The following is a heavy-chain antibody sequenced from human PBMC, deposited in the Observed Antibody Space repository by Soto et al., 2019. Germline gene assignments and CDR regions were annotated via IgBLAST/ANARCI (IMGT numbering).Heavy chain of an antibody. CDR1: VFTFNSYA. CDR3: AKDKGYSSSYFDY. Sequence: GGSLRLACAASVFTFNSYAMRWVRQAPRKGLEWVSAIRGSGDNTYYADSVKGRFTISRDNSKNTLYLQMNSLRAEDTAVYYCAKDKGYSSSYFDYWGQGTLVTVSS. V-gene: IGHV3-23*01. CDR2: IRGSGDNT. D-gene: IGHD6-6*01. J-gene: IGHJ4*02.